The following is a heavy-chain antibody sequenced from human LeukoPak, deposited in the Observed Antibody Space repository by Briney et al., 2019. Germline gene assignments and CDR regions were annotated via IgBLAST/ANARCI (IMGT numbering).Heavy chain of an antibody. CDR2: IYSGGST. CDR1: GFTVSSNY. CDR3: ARVMVNRFAFDI. D-gene: IGHD3-10*01. V-gene: IGHV3-53*01. Sequence: GGSLRLSCAASGFTVSSNYMSWVRQAPGKGLEWVSVIYSGGSTYYADSVKGRSTISRDNSKNTLYLQMNSLSAEDTAVYYCARVMVNRFAFDIWGQGTMVTVSS. J-gene: IGHJ3*02.